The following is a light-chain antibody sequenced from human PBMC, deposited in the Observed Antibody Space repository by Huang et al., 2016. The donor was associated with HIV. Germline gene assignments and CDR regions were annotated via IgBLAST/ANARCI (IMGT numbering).Light chain of an antibody. CDR1: QSVGSN. Sequence: EIVMTQSPATLSLSPGERATLSCRASQSVGSNLAWYQQKPSQAPRLVIYGASTRATGTPARFSGSGSGTEFTLTISSLQSEDFAVYSCQQYNNWPPTWTFGQGTKVEIK. J-gene: IGKJ1*01. CDR3: QQYNNWPPTWT. CDR2: GAS. V-gene: IGKV3-15*01.